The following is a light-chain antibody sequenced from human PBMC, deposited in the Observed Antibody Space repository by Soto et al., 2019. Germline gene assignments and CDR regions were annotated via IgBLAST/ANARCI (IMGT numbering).Light chain of an antibody. J-gene: IGKJ5*01. CDR2: GAS. Sequence: DIQMTQSPSSLSASVGDRVTITCRASQRISTYLNWYQQKPGKAPKIMIYGASTLQGGVPSRFSGSGSGTDCTLTISSLQPEDVATYYCQQANSFPITFGQGTRLEIK. CDR1: QRISTY. V-gene: IGKV1-39*01. CDR3: QQANSFPIT.